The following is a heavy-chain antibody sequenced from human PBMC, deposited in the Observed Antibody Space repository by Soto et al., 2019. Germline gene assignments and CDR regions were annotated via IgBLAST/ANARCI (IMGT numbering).Heavy chain of an antibody. CDR1: GGSFSGYY. V-gene: IGHV4-34*01. D-gene: IGHD3-10*01. CDR2: INHSGST. Sequence: SETLSLTCAVYGGSFSGYYWSWIRQPPGKGLEWIGEINHSGSTNYNPSLKSRVTISVDTSKNQFSLKLSSVTAADTAVYYCARVRWFGENYFDYWGQGTLVTVSS. CDR3: ARVRWFGENYFDY. J-gene: IGHJ4*02.